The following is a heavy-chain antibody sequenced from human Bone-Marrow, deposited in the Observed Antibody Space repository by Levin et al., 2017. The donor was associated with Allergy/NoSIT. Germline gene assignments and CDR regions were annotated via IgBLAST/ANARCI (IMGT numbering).Heavy chain of an antibody. D-gene: IGHD3-22*01. J-gene: IGHJ4*02. CDR1: GFTSTTFTSHG. CDR3: AIFSDYGDS. Sequence: GGSLRLSCAASGFTSTTFTSHGMHWVRQAPGKGPEWVALIWHDGSRRDYVDSVKGRFTISRDNSKNTVYLQLDSLRAEDTAIYYCAIFSDYGDSWGQGTLVTVSS. V-gene: IGHV3-33*03. CDR2: IWHDGSRR.